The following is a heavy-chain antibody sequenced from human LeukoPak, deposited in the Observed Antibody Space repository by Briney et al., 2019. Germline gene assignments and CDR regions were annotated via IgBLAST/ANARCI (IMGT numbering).Heavy chain of an antibody. D-gene: IGHD4-23*01. CDR2: IYPEDSDT. CDR3: ARLPTVVTYVDY. V-gene: IGHV5-51*01. J-gene: IGHJ4*02. CDR1: GYSFSSYW. Sequence: GESLKISCKGSGYSFSSYWIGWLRQLPGKGLEWMGIIYPEDSDTRYSPSFQGQVSLSADKSSSTAYLQWSSLKASDTAMYYCARLPTVVTYVDYWGQGTLVTVSS.